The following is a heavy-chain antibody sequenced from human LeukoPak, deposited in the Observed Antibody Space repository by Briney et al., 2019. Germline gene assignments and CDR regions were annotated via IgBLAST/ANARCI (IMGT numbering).Heavy chain of an antibody. V-gene: IGHV1-24*01. CDR3: ATKNDSSGPRGWFDP. CDR2: FDPEDGET. CDR1: GYTLTELS. D-gene: IGHD3-22*01. Sequence: GASVKVSCKVSGYTLTELSMHWVRQAPGKGLEWMGGFDPEDGETIYAQKFQGRVTMTEDTSTDTAYMELSSLRSEDTAVYYCATKNDSSGPRGWFDPWGQGTLVTVPS. J-gene: IGHJ5*02.